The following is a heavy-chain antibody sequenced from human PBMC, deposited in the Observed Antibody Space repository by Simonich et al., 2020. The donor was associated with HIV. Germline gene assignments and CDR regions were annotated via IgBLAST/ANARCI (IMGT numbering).Heavy chain of an antibody. Sequence: EVQLVESGGGLVQPGGSLRLSCAASGFTFSTSWMSWVRQAPEKGLDGVANIKEDGSQKNYVDSVKGRFTISRDNAKKSLYLEMNNLRAEDTAVYYCVRDPFYGSFDIWGQGTMVTVSS. V-gene: IGHV3-7*01. D-gene: IGHD3-16*01. CDR1: GFTFSTSW. CDR3: VRDPFYGSFDI. J-gene: IGHJ3*02. CDR2: IKEDGSQK.